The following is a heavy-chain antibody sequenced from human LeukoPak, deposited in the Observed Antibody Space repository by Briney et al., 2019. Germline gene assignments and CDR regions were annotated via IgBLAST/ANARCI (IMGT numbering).Heavy chain of an antibody. V-gene: IGHV3-21*01. CDR1: GFTFSSYS. D-gene: IGHD3-22*01. Sequence: GGSLRLSCAASGFTFSSYSMNWVRQAPGKGLEWVSSISSSSSYIYYADSVKGRFTISRDNAKNSLYLQMNSLRAEDTAVYYCASTHYYDSSGYPRGVNEAFDIWGQGTMVTVSS. J-gene: IGHJ3*02. CDR3: ASTHYYDSSGYPRGVNEAFDI. CDR2: ISSSSSYI.